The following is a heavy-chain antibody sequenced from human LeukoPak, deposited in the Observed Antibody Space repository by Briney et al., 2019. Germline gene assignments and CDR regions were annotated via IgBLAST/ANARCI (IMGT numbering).Heavy chain of an antibody. J-gene: IGHJ3*02. CDR1: GFTFSSYA. CDR2: ISYDGSNK. V-gene: IGHV3-30-3*01. Sequence: PGRSLRISCAASGFTFSSYAMHWVRQAPGKGLEWVAVISYDGSNKYYADSVKGRFTISRDNSKNTLYLQMNSLRAEDTAVYYCARLGDYDAFDIWGQGTMVTVSS. CDR3: ARLGDYDAFDI. D-gene: IGHD3-10*01.